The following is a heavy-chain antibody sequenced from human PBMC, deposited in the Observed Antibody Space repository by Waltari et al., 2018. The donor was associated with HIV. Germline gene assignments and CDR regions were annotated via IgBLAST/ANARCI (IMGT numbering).Heavy chain of an antibody. D-gene: IGHD3-22*01. CDR1: GYTFTGYY. Sequence: QVQLVQAGAEVKKPGASVKVSCKASGYTFTGYYMHWVRQAPGQGLEWMGGINPNSGGTNYAQKFQGRVTMTRDTSISTAYMELSRLRSDDTAVYYCASPLFAGSGYSYYYGMDVWGQGTTVTVSS. CDR2: INPNSGGT. CDR3: ASPLFAGSGYSYYYGMDV. J-gene: IGHJ6*02. V-gene: IGHV1-2*02.